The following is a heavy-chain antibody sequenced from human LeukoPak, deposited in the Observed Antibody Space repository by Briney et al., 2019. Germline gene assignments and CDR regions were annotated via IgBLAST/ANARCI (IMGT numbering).Heavy chain of an antibody. CDR1: GYSISSGYY. D-gene: IGHD3-10*01. J-gene: IGHJ4*02. V-gene: IGHV4-38-2*02. Sequence: SETLSLTCTVSGYSISSGYYWGWIRQPPGKGLEWIGSIYHSGSTYYNPSLKSRVTISVDTSKNQFSLKLSSVTAADTAVYYCARGGLLWFGGKENYFDYWGQGTLVTVSS. CDR2: IYHSGST. CDR3: ARGGLLWFGGKENYFDY.